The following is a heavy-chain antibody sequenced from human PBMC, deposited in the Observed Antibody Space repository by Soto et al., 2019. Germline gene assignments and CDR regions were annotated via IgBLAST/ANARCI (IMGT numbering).Heavy chain of an antibody. CDR3: ARLGGIAAAGTPVYYYYGMDV. CDR2: ISAYNGNT. J-gene: IGHJ6*02. D-gene: IGHD6-13*01. V-gene: IGHV1-18*01. Sequence: TFTSYGISWVRQAPGQGLEWMGWISAYNGNTNYAQKLQGRVTMTTDTSTSTAYMELRNLRSDDTAVYYCARLGGIAAAGTPVYYYYGMDVWGQGTTVTVSS. CDR1: TFTSYG.